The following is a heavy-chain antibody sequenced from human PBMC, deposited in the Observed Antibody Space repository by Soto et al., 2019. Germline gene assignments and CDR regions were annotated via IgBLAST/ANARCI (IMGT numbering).Heavy chain of an antibody. V-gene: IGHV4-39*01. D-gene: IGHD3-10*01. J-gene: IGHJ4*02. Sequence: QLQLQESGPGLVKPSETLSLTCTVSGGSISSSSYYWGWIRQPPGKGLEWIGSIYYSGSTYYNQSLKSRVTISVDTSKNQFSLKLSSVTAADTAVYYCARAYGSGWDFDYWGQGTLVTVSS. CDR1: GGSISSSSYY. CDR2: IYYSGST. CDR3: ARAYGSGWDFDY.